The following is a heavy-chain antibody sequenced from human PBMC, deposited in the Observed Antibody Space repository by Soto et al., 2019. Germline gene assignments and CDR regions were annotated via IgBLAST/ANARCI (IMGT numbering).Heavy chain of an antibody. CDR1: GFTFTNYW. J-gene: IGHJ4*02. D-gene: IGHD6-19*01. CDR2: INSDGSVT. Sequence: PGGCMRLSCAVSGFTFTNYWMHWVRQAPGQGLVWVSRINSDGSVTNYADSVKGRLTISRDNSKNTLYLQMNSLRAEDTAVYYCAKDHRPPGGIAVAAPRGPFDYWGQGTLVTVSS. V-gene: IGHV3-74*01. CDR3: AKDHRPPGGIAVAAPRGPFDY.